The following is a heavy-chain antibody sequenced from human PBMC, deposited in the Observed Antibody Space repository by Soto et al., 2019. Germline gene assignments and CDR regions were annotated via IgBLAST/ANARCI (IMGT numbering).Heavy chain of an antibody. CDR1: GGSFSGYY. Sequence: SETLSLTCAVYGGSFSGYYWSWIRQPPGKGLEWIGEINHSGSTNYNPSLKSRVTISVDTSKNQFSLKLSSVTAADTAVYYCARLTGTGVDYWGQGTLVTVSS. D-gene: IGHD1-1*01. V-gene: IGHV4-34*01. CDR3: ARLTGTGVDY. J-gene: IGHJ4*02. CDR2: INHSGST.